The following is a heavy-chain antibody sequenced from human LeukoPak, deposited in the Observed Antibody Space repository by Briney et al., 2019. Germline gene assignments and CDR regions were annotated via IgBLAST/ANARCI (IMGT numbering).Heavy chain of an antibody. CDR3: ATGSIVGATTLDGVLAFDI. V-gene: IGHV1-46*01. Sequence: ASVKVSCKASGYTFTSYYMHWVRQAPGQGLEWMGIINPSGGSTSYAQKFQGRVTMTRDTSTSTVYMELSSLRSEDTAVYYCATGSIVGATTLDGVLAFDIWGQGTTVTVSS. D-gene: IGHD1-26*01. J-gene: IGHJ3*02. CDR1: GYTFTSYY. CDR2: INPSGGST.